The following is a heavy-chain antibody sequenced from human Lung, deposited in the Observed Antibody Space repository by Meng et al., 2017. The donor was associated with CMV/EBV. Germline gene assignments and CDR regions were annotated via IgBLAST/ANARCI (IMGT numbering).Heavy chain of an antibody. J-gene: IGHJ4*02. CDR2: TCYRSKWYN. Sequence: SQTLXLTXAISGDSVSSNSAAWNWIRQSPSRGLEWLGRTCYRSKWYNDYAVSVKSRITINPDTSKNQFSLQLNSVTPEDTAVYYCARFGTVGAGSGVYFDYXGQGXLVTGSS. CDR1: GDSVSSNSAA. V-gene: IGHV6-1*01. D-gene: IGHD3-10*01. CDR3: ARFGTVGAGSGVYFDY.